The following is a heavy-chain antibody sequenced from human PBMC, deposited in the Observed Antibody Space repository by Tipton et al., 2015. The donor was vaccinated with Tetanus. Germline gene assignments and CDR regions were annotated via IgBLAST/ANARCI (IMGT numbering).Heavy chain of an antibody. CDR3: ARDQARGARGWNYFDY. D-gene: IGHD1-26*01. Sequence: CSVSGGSISSGGYYWSWIRQHPGKGLEWIGDIYFSGSTYYNPSLKSRVTISVDTSKNQFSLKLNSVTAAGTAVYYCARDQARGARGWNYFDYWGQGTLVTVSS. J-gene: IGHJ4*02. CDR2: IYFSGST. CDR1: GGSISSGGYY. V-gene: IGHV4-31*03.